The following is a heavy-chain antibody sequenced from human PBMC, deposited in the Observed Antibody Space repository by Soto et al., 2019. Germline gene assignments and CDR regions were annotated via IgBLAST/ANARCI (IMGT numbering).Heavy chain of an antibody. D-gene: IGHD2-15*01. CDR2: IYPGDSDP. Sequence: GESLKISCKGSGYSFTSYWIGWVRQMPGKGLEWMGIIYPGDSDPRYSPSFQGQVTISADKSLSTAYLQWSSLKASDTAMYYCASNYCSGGSCYTYYFDYCGQGTLATVPS. CDR3: ASNYCSGGSCYTYYFDY. V-gene: IGHV5-51*01. CDR1: GYSFTSYW. J-gene: IGHJ4*02.